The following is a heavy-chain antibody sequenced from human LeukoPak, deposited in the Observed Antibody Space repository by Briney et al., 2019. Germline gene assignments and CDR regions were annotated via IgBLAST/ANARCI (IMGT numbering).Heavy chain of an antibody. D-gene: IGHD6-6*01. V-gene: IGHV4-61*02. J-gene: IGHJ4*02. CDR3: ARTVWDSSSLYYFDY. CDR1: GGSISSGSYY. CDR2: IYTSGST. Sequence: SQTLSLTCTASGGSISSGSYYWSWIRQPAGKGLEWIGRIYTSGSTNYNPSLKSRVTISVDTSKNQFSLKLSSVTAADTAVYYCARTVWDSSSLYYFDYWGQGTLVTVSS.